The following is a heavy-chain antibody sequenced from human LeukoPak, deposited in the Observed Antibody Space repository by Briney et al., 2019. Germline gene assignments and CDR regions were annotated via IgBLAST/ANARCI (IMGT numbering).Heavy chain of an antibody. Sequence: ASVKVSCKASGYTFTGYYMHWVRQAPGQGLEWMGWINPNSGGTNYAQEFQGRVTMTRDTSISTAHMELSRLRSDDTAVYYCASSRYFDWLLVPWGQGTLVTVSS. CDR3: ASSRYFDWLLVP. CDR1: GYTFTGYY. D-gene: IGHD3-9*01. V-gene: IGHV1-2*02. CDR2: INPNSGGT. J-gene: IGHJ5*02.